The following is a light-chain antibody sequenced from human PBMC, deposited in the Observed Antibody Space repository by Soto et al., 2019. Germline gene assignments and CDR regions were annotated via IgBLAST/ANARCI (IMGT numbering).Light chain of an antibody. CDR3: QQYRNWPRT. J-gene: IGKJ1*01. Sequence: EIVLTQSPGTLSLSPGERATLSCRASQSVSNNYLAWYQQKPGQAPRLLIYGASNRATGIPDRFSGRGSGTEFTLTISSLQSEDFAVYYCQQYRNWPRTFGQGTKVDIK. V-gene: IGKV3-20*01. CDR1: QSVSNNY. CDR2: GAS.